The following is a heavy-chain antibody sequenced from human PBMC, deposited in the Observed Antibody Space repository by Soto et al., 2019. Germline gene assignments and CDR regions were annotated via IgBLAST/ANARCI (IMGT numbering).Heavy chain of an antibody. CDR3: AAELGFGKLSVV. CDR2: IIPLFGTT. D-gene: IGHD3-10*01. V-gene: IGHV1-69*01. CDR1: GDTFKNCV. J-gene: IGHJ6*02. Sequence: QVQVVQSGVEVRRPGSSVKVSCKASGDTFKNCVISWVRQAPGQGLEWMGGIIPLFGTTYFAQRFQGRLTITTDESTTTAYMELSRLRSEDTATYYCAAELGFGKLSVVLGQGTAVIVSS.